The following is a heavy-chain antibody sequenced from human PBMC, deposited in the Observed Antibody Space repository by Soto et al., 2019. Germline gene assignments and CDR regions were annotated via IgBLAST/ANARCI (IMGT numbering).Heavy chain of an antibody. CDR3: ARSGITMVRGVIITSWFDP. J-gene: IGHJ5*02. Sequence: SETLSLTCTVSGGSISSGDYYWSWIRQPPGKGLEWIGYIYYSGSTYYNPSLKSRVTVSVDTSKNQFSLKLSSVTAADTAVYYCARSGITMVRGVIITSWFDPWGQGTLVTVSS. CDR2: IYYSGST. V-gene: IGHV4-30-4*01. D-gene: IGHD3-10*01. CDR1: GGSISSGDYY.